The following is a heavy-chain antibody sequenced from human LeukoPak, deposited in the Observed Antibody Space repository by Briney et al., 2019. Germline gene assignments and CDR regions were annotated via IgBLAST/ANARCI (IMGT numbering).Heavy chain of an antibody. CDR2: ISYDGSNK. D-gene: IGHD6-19*01. J-gene: IGHJ4*02. Sequence: RTGRSLRLSCAASGFTFSSYAMHWVRQAPGKGLEWVAVISYDGSNKYYADSVKGRFTISRDNSKNTLYLQMNNLRAEDTAVYYCARDRGAVAGTGYFDYWGQGTLVTVSS. CDR1: GFTFSSYA. V-gene: IGHV3-30*04. CDR3: ARDRGAVAGTGYFDY.